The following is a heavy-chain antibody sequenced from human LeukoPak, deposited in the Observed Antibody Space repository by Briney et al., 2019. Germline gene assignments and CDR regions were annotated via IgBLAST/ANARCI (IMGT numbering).Heavy chain of an antibody. V-gene: IGHV1-18*01. J-gene: IGHJ6*02. Sequence: GASVKVSCKASGYTFTSYGISWVRQAPGQELEWMGWISAYNGNTNYAQKLQGRVTMTTDTSTSTAYMELRSLRSDDTAVYYCARASSSWYVPYYYYGMDVWGQGTTVTVSS. D-gene: IGHD6-13*01. CDR1: GYTFTSYG. CDR2: ISAYNGNT. CDR3: ARASSSWYVPYYYYGMDV.